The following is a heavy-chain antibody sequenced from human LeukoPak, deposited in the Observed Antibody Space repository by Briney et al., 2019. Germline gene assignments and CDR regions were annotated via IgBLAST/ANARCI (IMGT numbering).Heavy chain of an antibody. D-gene: IGHD6-13*01. Sequence: PGGSLRLSCAASGFALSMYTLHWVRQAPGKGLECVAIASYDGGNKYYADSVKGRFTISRDNSKNTPYLQMNSLKTEDTAVYYCARVAAPKSNDYWGQGTLVTVSS. J-gene: IGHJ4*02. CDR2: ASYDGGNK. CDR3: ARVAAPKSNDY. V-gene: IGHV3-30-3*01. CDR1: GFALSMYT.